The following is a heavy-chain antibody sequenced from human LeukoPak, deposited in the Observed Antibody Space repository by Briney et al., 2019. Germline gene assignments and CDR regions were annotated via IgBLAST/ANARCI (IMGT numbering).Heavy chain of an antibody. V-gene: IGHV3-30-3*01. CDR1: GFTFSSYA. CDR3: ARGRLLYDSDGIDAFEI. J-gene: IGHJ3*02. CDR2: ISYDGSNK. Sequence: PGRSLRLSCAASGFTFSSYAMHWDRQAPGKGLEWVAVISYDGSNKYYADSVKGRFTISRDNSKNTLYLQMNSLRAEDTAVYYCARGRLLYDSDGIDAFEIWGQGTMVTVSS. D-gene: IGHD2-2*02.